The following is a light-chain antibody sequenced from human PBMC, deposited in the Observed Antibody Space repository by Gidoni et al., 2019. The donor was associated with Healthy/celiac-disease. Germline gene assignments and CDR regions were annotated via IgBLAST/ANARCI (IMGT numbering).Light chain of an antibody. CDR1: QSVSSN. Sequence: EVVLTQSPATLSVSPGERATLACRASQSVSSNVAWYQQKPGQAPRLLIYGASTRATGIPARCSGSGSGTEFTLTISSLQSEDFAVYYCQQYNNWPPYTFGQGTKLEIK. J-gene: IGKJ2*01. V-gene: IGKV3-15*01. CDR2: GAS. CDR3: QQYNNWPPYT.